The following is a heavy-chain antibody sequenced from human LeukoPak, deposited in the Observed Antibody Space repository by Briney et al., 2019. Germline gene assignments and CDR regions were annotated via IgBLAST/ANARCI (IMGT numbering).Heavy chain of an antibody. J-gene: IGHJ4*02. CDR2: VWHDGSNK. CDR1: GFTFSSYA. Sequence: GGSLRLSCTAPGFTFSSYAIHWIRQAPGKGLEWVALVWHDGSNKYYTEAVKGRFTISRDNSKNTVYLQINSLRAEDTAVYYCARAIEATRRSAGTCNYFDYWGQGTLVTVSS. D-gene: IGHD5-12*01. CDR3: ARAIEATRRSAGTCNYFDY. V-gene: IGHV3-33*01.